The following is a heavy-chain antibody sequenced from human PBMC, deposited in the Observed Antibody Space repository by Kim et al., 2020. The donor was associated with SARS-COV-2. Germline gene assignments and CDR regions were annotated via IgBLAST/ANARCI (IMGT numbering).Heavy chain of an antibody. CDR2: ISGSGGST. D-gene: IGHD6-13*01. Sequence: GGSLRLSCAASGFTFSSYAMSWVRQAPGKGLEWVSAISGSGGSTYYADSVKGRFTISRDNSKNTLYLQMNSLRAEDTAVYYCAKDPARWYSRPWFDPWGQGTLVTVSS. J-gene: IGHJ5*02. CDR3: AKDPARWYSRPWFDP. V-gene: IGHV3-23*01. CDR1: GFTFSSYA.